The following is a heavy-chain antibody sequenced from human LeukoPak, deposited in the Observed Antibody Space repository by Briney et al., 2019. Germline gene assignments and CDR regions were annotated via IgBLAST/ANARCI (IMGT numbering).Heavy chain of an antibody. CDR2: ISYDGSNK. V-gene: IGHV3-30*03. Sequence: GGSLRLSCAASGFTFSSYGMHWVRQAPGKGLEWVAVISYDGSNKYYADSVKGRFTISRDNSKNTLYLQMNSLRAEDTAVYYCARGHDYGDYGLGYWGQGTLVTVSS. CDR3: ARGHDYGDYGLGY. J-gene: IGHJ4*02. D-gene: IGHD4-17*01. CDR1: GFTFSSYG.